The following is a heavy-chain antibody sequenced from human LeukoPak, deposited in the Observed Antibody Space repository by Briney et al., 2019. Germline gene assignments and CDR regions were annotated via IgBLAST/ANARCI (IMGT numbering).Heavy chain of an antibody. V-gene: IGHV3-23*01. Sequence: GGSLRLSCAASGFTFNNYDMNWVRQAPGKGLQWVSEISGSGGTYYADSVKGRFTISRDNSKNTLFLQMNSLRPEDTAVYYCARRSGFYFDYWGQGALVTVSS. CDR2: ISGSGGT. J-gene: IGHJ4*02. D-gene: IGHD3-10*01. CDR1: GFTFNNYD. CDR3: ARRSGFYFDY.